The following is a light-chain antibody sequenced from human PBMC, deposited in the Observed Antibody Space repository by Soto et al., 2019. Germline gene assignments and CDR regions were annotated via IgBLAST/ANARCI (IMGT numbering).Light chain of an antibody. V-gene: IGKV3-11*01. Sequence: EIVLTQSPATLSLSPGERATLSCRASQSVSSYLAWYQQKPGQAPRLLIYDASNRATGIPARFSGSGSGTDFTLTISSLQAEDVAIYYCHQYYSTPWTFGQGTKVEIK. CDR1: QSVSSY. CDR2: DAS. CDR3: HQYYSTPWT. J-gene: IGKJ1*01.